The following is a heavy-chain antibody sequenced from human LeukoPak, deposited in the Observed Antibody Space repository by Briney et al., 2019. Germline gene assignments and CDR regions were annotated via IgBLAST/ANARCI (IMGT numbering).Heavy chain of an antibody. D-gene: IGHD2-15*01. Sequence: ASVKVSCKASGGTFSSYAISWVRQAPGQGLAWMAGIIPIFGTTNYAQQFQGRITITTDESTSTACMELSSLRSEDTAVYYCAKNVHSGSCSADNCPNWFDPWGQGTLVTVSS. CDR3: AKNVHSGSCSADNCPNWFDP. J-gene: IGHJ5*02. CDR1: GGTFSSYA. V-gene: IGHV1-69*05. CDR2: IIPIFGTT.